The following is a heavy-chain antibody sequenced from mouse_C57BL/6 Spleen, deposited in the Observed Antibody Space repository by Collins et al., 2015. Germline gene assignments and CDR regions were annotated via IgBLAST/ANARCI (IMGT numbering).Heavy chain of an antibody. CDR2: ISYDGSN. J-gene: IGHJ4*01. D-gene: IGHD2-4*01. Sequence: DVQLQESGPGLVKPSQSLSLTCSVTGYSITSGYYWNWIRQFPGNKLEWMGYISYDGSNNYNPSLKNRISITRDTSKNQFFLKLNSVTTEDTATYYCATMITTGLYAMDYWGQGTSVTVSS. V-gene: IGHV3-6*02. CDR1: GYSITSGYY. CDR3: ATMITTGLYAMDY.